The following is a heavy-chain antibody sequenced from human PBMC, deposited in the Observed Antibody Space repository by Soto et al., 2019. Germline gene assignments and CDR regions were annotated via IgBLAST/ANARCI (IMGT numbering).Heavy chain of an antibody. D-gene: IGHD3-10*01. V-gene: IGHV1-69*13. Sequence: ASVKVSCKASGGTFSSYAISWVRQAPGQGLEWMGGIIPIFGTANYAQKFQGRVTITADESTSTAYMELSSLRSEDTAVYYCAREGSAPYYYYGMDAWGQGTTVTVS. CDR1: GGTFSSYA. CDR2: IIPIFGTA. CDR3: AREGSAPYYYYGMDA. J-gene: IGHJ6*02.